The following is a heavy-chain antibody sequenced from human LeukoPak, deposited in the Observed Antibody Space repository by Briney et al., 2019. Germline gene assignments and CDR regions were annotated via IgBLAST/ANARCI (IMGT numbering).Heavy chain of an antibody. CDR1: EYSFTVYF. CDR2: VNPNSGDT. J-gene: IGHJ5*02. D-gene: IGHD2-8*02. V-gene: IGHV1-2*02. CDR3: RRVLTGVVYPTTNWFHP. Sequence: ASVKVSSKASEYSFTVYFTHCVPRAPGQGLEWMGWVNPNSGDTNYAQKFQGRVTMARDTSISTAYMELSRLRSDDTAIYYCRRVLTGVVYPTTNWFHPWGEGTLVTVSS.